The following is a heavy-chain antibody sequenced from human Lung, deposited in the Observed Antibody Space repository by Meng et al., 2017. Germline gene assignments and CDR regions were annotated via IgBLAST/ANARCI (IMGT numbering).Heavy chain of an antibody. Sequence: HLGQSGAEVRKPGASVKVPCKASGSPFPDYWLHRVRRAPGQGLEWMGRIKPKSGDTHYAQRCQGRVTMTGDTSISTAYMELSGLRSDDTAMYYCARDEDISAAGKLFGDYWGQGTLVTVSS. CDR1: GSPFPDYW. CDR2: IKPKSGDT. CDR3: ARDEDISAAGKLFGDY. J-gene: IGHJ4*02. D-gene: IGHD6-13*01. V-gene: IGHV1-2*06.